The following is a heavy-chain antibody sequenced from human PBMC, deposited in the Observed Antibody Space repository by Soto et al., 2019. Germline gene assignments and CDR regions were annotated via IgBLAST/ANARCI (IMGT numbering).Heavy chain of an antibody. CDR2: VYHSGST. J-gene: IGHJ5*02. CDR1: CGSIRTTNYF. Sequence: SETLSLTCSVSCGSIRTTNYFWAWIRQPPGKGLEWIASVYHSGSTYYNPSLKSRVTVSVDPSKNQFALTLSSASAADTALYYCARDSGWFDPWGQGTLVTVS. CDR3: ARDSGWFDP. V-gene: IGHV4-39*01.